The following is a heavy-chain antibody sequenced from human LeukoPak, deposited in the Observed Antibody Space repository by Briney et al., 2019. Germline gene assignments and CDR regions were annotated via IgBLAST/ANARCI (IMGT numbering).Heavy chain of an antibody. D-gene: IGHD6-19*01. V-gene: IGHV3-74*01. J-gene: IGHJ4*02. CDR2: VNSDGSST. CDR3: ARDNSGWSAYY. CDR1: GFTFSSYW. Sequence: GGSLRLSCAASGFTFSSYWMHWVRQAPGRGLVWVSRVNSDGSSTSYADSVKGRFTISRDNAKNTLYLQMNSLRADDTAVYYCARDNSGWSAYYWGQGTLVTVS.